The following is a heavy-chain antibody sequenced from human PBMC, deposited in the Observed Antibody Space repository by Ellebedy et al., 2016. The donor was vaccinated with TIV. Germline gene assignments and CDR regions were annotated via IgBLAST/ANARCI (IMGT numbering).Heavy chain of an antibody. CDR2: TYGGGGTK. Sequence: GESLKISCVGSGFSFSTYAMAWVRQTPGKGLEWVSGTYGGGGTKYYVDSVKGRFTISRDNSKNTLYLQMSSLRAEDTAIYYCAKDQVGGDGRWVFDIWGQGTMVTVSS. D-gene: IGHD3-16*01. CDR3: AKDQVGGDGRWVFDI. CDR1: GFSFSTYA. J-gene: IGHJ3*02. V-gene: IGHV3-23*01.